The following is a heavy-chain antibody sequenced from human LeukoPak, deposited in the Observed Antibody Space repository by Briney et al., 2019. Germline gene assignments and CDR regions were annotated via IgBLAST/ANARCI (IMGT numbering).Heavy chain of an antibody. Sequence: SETPSLTCTVSGGSISSYYWSWIRQPPGKGLEWIGYIYYSGSTNYNPSLTSRVTISVDTSKNQFSLKLSSVTAADTAVYYCARDRSGWYYFDYWGQGTLVTVSS. J-gene: IGHJ4*02. CDR1: GGSISSYY. CDR2: IYYSGST. D-gene: IGHD6-19*01. CDR3: ARDRSGWYYFDY. V-gene: IGHV4-59*01.